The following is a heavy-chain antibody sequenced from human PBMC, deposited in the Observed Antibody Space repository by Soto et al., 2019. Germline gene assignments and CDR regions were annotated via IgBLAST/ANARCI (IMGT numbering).Heavy chain of an antibody. CDR1: GGSFSGYY. CDR2: INHSGST. V-gene: IGHV4-34*01. D-gene: IGHD3-10*01. CDR3: ARVRVVRGVVYYYYGMDV. J-gene: IGHJ6*02. Sequence: SETLSLTCAVYGGSFSGYYWSWIRQPPGKGLEWIGEINHSGSTNYNPSLKSRVTISVDTSKNQFSLKLSPVTAADTAVYYCARVRVVRGVVYYYYGMDVWGQGTTVTVSS.